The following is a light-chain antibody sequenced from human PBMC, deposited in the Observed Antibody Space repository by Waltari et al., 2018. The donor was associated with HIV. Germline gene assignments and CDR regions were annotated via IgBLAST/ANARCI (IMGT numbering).Light chain of an antibody. Sequence: QSVLTQPPSASGTPGQRVTISCSGSSSNIGSNYVYWYQQLPGTAPKLLIYRNKQRPSGVPDRFSGSKSGKTASLTISGLQGEDEADYYCSSYAGRDTPNWVFGGGTKLTVL. V-gene: IGLV1-47*01. CDR2: RNK. CDR3: SSYAGRDTPNWV. CDR1: SSNIGSNY. J-gene: IGLJ3*02.